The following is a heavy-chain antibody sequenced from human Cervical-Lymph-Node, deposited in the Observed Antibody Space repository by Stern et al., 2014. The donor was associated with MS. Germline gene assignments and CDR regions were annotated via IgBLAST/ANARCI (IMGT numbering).Heavy chain of an antibody. CDR1: GYSFTNYW. D-gene: IGHD3-3*01. Sequence: EVQLVESGAEVKKPGEFLKISCKGSGYSFTNYWIGWVRQMPGKGLEWMGIIYPGASESRCSPSFQGQVTISADKSISTAYLQWSSLKASDTAMYYCARGSGRDFFDYWGQGTLVTVSS. V-gene: IGHV5-51*01. CDR3: ARGSGRDFFDY. J-gene: IGHJ4*02. CDR2: IYPGASES.